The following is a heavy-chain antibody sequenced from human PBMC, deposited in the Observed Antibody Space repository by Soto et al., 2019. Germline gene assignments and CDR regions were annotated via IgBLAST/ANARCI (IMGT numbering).Heavy chain of an antibody. J-gene: IGHJ3*02. V-gene: IGHV1-69*02. Sequence: ASVKVSCKASGGTFSSYTISWVRQAPGQGLEWMGRIIPILGIANYAQKFQGRVTITADKSTSTAYMELSSLRSEDTAVYYCASDDFWSGYPTGPTDAFDIWGQGTMVTVSS. CDR3: ASDDFWSGYPTGPTDAFDI. CDR1: GGTFSSYT. D-gene: IGHD3-3*01. CDR2: IIPILGIA.